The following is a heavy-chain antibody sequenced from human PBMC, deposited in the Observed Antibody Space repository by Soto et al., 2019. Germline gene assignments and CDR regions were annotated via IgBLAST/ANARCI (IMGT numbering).Heavy chain of an antibody. CDR1: GFTFSSYA. Sequence: ESGGGVVQPGRSLRLSCAASGFTFSSYAMHWVRQAPGKGLEWVAVISYDGSNKYYADSVKGRFTISRDNSKNTLYLQMNSLRAEDTAVYYCAKGATAVTDYFDYWGQGTLVTVSS. J-gene: IGHJ4*02. D-gene: IGHD5-12*01. V-gene: IGHV3-30-3*01. CDR3: AKGATAVTDYFDY. CDR2: ISYDGSNK.